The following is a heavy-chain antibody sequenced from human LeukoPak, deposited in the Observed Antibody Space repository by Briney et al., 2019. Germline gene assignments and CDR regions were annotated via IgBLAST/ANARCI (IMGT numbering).Heavy chain of an antibody. J-gene: IGHJ4*02. CDR1: GFTFSNAW. CDR3: TTVGYSYGSWSFDY. CDR2: IKSETDGGTT. D-gene: IGHD5-18*01. Sequence: GGSLRLSCAASGFTFSNAWMSWVRQAPGKGLEWVGRIKSETDGGTTDYAAPVKGRFTISRDDSKNTLYLQMNSLKTEDTAVYYCTTVGYSYGSWSFDYWGQGTLVTVSS. V-gene: IGHV3-15*01.